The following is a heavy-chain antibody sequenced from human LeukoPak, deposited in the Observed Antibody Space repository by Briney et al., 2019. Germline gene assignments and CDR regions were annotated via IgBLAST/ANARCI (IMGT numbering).Heavy chain of an antibody. CDR3: VGTAYYYGSGSYYNLY. D-gene: IGHD3-10*01. CDR1: GGSISSSNW. V-gene: IGHV4-4*02. CDR2: IYHSGNT. Sequence: SGTLSLTCAVSGGSISSSNWWSWVRQPPGKGLEWIGEIYHSGNTNYNPSLKSRATISVDTSKNQFSLKLTSVTAADTAVYYCVGTAYYYGSGSYYNLYWGQGTLVTVSS. J-gene: IGHJ4*02.